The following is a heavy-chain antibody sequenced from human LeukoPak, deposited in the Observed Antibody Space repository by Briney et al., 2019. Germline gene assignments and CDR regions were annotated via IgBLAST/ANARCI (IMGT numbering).Heavy chain of an antibody. CDR2: ISPFNGKT. CDR3: ARGGSRSYFDY. Sequence: ASVTVSCTASGYTFINQAISWVRQAPGQGLEWMGWISPFNGKTDYAQTFQGRLTMTTDASTSTAHMELRSLRSADTAIYYCARGGSRSYFDYWGQRTLAAFSS. D-gene: IGHD3-10*01. J-gene: IGHJ4*02. CDR1: GYTFINQA. V-gene: IGHV1-18*01.